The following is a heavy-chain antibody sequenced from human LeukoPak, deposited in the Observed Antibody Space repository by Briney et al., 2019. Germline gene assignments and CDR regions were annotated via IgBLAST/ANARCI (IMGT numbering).Heavy chain of an antibody. V-gene: IGHV4-30-4*01. CDR3: ARVTTVTTSVDC. CDR1: GGSISSGDYY. CDR2: IYYSGST. J-gene: IGHJ4*02. Sequence: SETLSLTCTVSGGSISSGDYYWSWIRQPPGKGLEWIGYIYYSGSTYYNPSLKSRVTISVDTSKNQFSLKLSSVTAADTAVYYCARVTTVTTSVDCWGQGTLVTVSS. D-gene: IGHD4-17*01.